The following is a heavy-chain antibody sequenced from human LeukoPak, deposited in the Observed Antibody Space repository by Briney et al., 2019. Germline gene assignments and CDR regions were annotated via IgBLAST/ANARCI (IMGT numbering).Heavy chain of an antibody. D-gene: IGHD4-11*01. V-gene: IGHV4-38-2*02. CDR2: IYHSGST. Sequence: SETLSLTCTVSGYSISSGYYWGWIRQPPGKGLEWIGSIYHSGSTYYNPSLKSRVTISVDTSKNQFSLKLSSVTAADTAVYYCASTPDDYSNSFDYWGQGTLVSVSS. J-gene: IGHJ4*02. CDR3: ASTPDDYSNSFDY. CDR1: GYSISSGYY.